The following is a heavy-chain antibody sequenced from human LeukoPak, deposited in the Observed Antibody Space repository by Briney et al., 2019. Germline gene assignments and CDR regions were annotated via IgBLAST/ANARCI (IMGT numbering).Heavy chain of an antibody. CDR2: INPNSGGT. J-gene: IGHJ5*02. D-gene: IGHD4-4*01. CDR1: GYTLTELS. V-gene: IGHV1-2*02. Sequence: GASVKVSCKVSGYTLTELSMHWVRQAPGQGLEWMGWINPNSGGTNYAQKFQGRVTMTRDTSISTAYMELSRLRSDDTAVYYCARDLTTVLNWFDPWGQGTLVTVSS. CDR3: ARDLTTVLNWFDP.